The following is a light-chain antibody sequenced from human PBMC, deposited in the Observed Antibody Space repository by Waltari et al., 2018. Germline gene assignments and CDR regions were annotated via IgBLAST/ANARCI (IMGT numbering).Light chain of an antibody. CDR2: EVS. CDR1: SSHVGGYNY. CDR3: SSYAGSNNLV. J-gene: IGLJ2*01. Sequence: QPALTQPPSASGSPGQSVTIPCTGTSSHVGGYNYVSWYQQHPGKAPKLMIYEVSKRPSGVPDRFSGSKSGNTASLTVSGLQAEDEADYYCSSYAGSNNLVFGGGTKLTVL. V-gene: IGLV2-8*01.